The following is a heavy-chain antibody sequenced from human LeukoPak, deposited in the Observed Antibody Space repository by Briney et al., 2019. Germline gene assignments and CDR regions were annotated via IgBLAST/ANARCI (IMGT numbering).Heavy chain of an antibody. V-gene: IGHV3-23*01. CDR3: AKAISVGATTDAAD. CDR2: ISDSGGST. CDR1: GFTFINYG. J-gene: IGHJ4*02. Sequence: GGSLRLSCAASGFTFINYGVSWVRQAPGKGLEWVSGISDSGGSTYYADSVKGRFTISRDNSKNTLYLQMNSLRAEDTAVYYCAKAISVGATTDAADWGQGTLVTVSS. D-gene: IGHD1-26*01.